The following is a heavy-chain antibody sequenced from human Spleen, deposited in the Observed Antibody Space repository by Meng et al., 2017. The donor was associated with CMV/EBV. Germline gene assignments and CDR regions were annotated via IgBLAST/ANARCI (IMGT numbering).Heavy chain of an antibody. J-gene: IGHJ4*02. CDR2: VSRNGGSV. V-gene: IGHV3-64*02. Sequence: GGSPRLSCVASGFTFSDYAMHWVRQAPGKGLEHVSLVSRNGGSVYYVDSVKDRFTVSRDNSKNTLYLQMGSLRAEDTAVYYCAKDGATGYYGDYFFDAWGQGTLVTVSS. CDR1: GFTFSDYA. CDR3: AKDGATGYYGDYFFDA. D-gene: IGHD3-9*01.